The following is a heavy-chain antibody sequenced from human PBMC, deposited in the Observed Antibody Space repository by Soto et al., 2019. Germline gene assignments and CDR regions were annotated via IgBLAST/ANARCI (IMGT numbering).Heavy chain of an antibody. J-gene: IGHJ4*02. CDR2: IFPDDSDT. D-gene: IGHD3-16*01. Sequence: GESLKISCKASGYIIKNYWIGWVRQMPGQGLEWMGIIFPDDSDTRYSPSFQGHVTISVDKSISTAYVQWSSLKASDSAIYYCFRGGVTSRTFDYWGQGTLVTVSS. V-gene: IGHV5-51*01. CDR1: GYIIKNYW. CDR3: FRGGVTSRTFDY.